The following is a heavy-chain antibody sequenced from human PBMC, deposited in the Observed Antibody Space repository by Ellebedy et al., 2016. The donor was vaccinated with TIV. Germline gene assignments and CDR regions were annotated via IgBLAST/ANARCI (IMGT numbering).Heavy chain of an antibody. J-gene: IGHJ3*01. CDR3: ARGSGAIGAAFDF. D-gene: IGHD2-2*02. V-gene: IGHV3-13*01. CDR1: GFAFSMYD. CDR2: ISTASDT. Sequence: GESLKISCAASGFAFSMYDMHWVRQTAGKGLEWVSAISTASDTYYPGSVKGRFTISRDDAKNMVYLQVNSLRAEDTAVYYCARGSGAIGAAFDFWGLGTMVTVSS.